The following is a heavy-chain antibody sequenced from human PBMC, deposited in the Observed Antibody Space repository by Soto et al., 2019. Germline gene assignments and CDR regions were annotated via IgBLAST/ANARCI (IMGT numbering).Heavy chain of an antibody. V-gene: IGHV3-33*01. Sequence: LRLSCAASGFTFSSYGMHWVRQAPGKGLEWVAVIWYDGSNKYYADSVKGRFTISRDNSKNTLYLQMNSLRAEDTAVYYCAREQQLAAKYYYGMDVWGQGTTVTVSS. D-gene: IGHD6-13*01. CDR1: GFTFSSYG. J-gene: IGHJ6*02. CDR3: AREQQLAAKYYYGMDV. CDR2: IWYDGSNK.